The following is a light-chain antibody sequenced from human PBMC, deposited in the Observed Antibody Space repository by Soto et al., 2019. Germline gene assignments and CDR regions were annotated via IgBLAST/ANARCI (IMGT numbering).Light chain of an antibody. CDR1: QRIRTS. J-gene: IGKJ1*01. V-gene: IGKV1-39*01. Sequence: DIQMTQSPSSVSASIGDRVTITCRASQRIRTSLNWYQHKPGKAPKLLIYAASSLESGVPSRFSRSGSGKDFSLSISSLQPEDFATHYRQQSYTTPLTFGHGSKVEIX. CDR2: AAS. CDR3: QQSYTTPLT.